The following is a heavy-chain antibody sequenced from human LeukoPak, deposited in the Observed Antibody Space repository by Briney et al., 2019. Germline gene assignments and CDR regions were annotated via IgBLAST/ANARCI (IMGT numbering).Heavy chain of an antibody. D-gene: IGHD3-10*01. CDR3: ARVLLWFGGPLAWYFDL. V-gene: IGHV4-59*01. J-gene: IGHJ2*01. CDR1: GGSISSYY. Sequence: PSETLSLTCTVSGGSISSYYWSWIRQPPGKGLEWIGYIYYSGSTNYNPSLKSRVTISVDTSKNQFSLKLSSVTAADTAVSYCARVLLWFGGPLAWYFDLWGRGTLVTVSS. CDR2: IYYSGST.